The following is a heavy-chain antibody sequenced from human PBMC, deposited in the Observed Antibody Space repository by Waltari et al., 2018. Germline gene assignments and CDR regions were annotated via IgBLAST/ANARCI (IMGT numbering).Heavy chain of an antibody. D-gene: IGHD6-13*01. CDR2: INPNSGGT. Sequence: QVQLVQSGAEVKKPGASVKVSCKASGYTFTGYYMHWVRRAPGQGLEWMGRINPNSGGTNYAQKFQGRFTISRDNAKDSLYLQMNSLRAEDTAVYYCAREDFIAAAGTRDAFDIWGQGTMVTVSS. CDR1: GYTFTGYY. V-gene: IGHV1-2*06. J-gene: IGHJ3*02. CDR3: AREDFIAAAGTRDAFDI.